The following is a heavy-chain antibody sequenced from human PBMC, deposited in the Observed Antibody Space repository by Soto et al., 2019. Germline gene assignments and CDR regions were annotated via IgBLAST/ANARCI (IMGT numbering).Heavy chain of an antibody. V-gene: IGHV3-30*18. D-gene: IGHD3-3*01. CDR1: GFTLSSYG. Sequence: QVQLVESGGGVVQPGRSLRLSCAASGFTLSSYGMHWVRQAPGKGLEWVAVISYDGSNKYYADSVKGRFTISRDNSKNTLYLQMNSLRAEDTAVYYCAKEVWSGPMDVWGQGTTVTVSS. CDR2: ISYDGSNK. CDR3: AKEVWSGPMDV. J-gene: IGHJ6*02.